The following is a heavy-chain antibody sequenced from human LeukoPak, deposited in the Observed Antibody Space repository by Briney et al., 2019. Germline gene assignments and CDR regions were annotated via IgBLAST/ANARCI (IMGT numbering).Heavy chain of an antibody. CDR1: GSTFSSYA. J-gene: IGHJ4*02. Sequence: GGSLRLSCAASGSTFSSYAMHWVCQAPGKGLEYVSAISSNGGSTYYANSVKGRFTISSDNSKNTLYLQMGSLRAEDMAVYYCARGGRGPIFGVPSDYWGQGTLVTVSS. D-gene: IGHD3-3*01. CDR2: ISSNGGST. CDR3: ARGGRGPIFGVPSDY. V-gene: IGHV3-64*01.